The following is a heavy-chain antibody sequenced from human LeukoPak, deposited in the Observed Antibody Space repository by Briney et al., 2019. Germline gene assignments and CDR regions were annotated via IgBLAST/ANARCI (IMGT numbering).Heavy chain of an antibody. CDR3: ARDRILCY. D-gene: IGHD3-3*02. J-gene: IGHJ4*02. V-gene: IGHV4-59*01. CDR1: GGSISSYY. Sequence: SETLSLTCTVSGGSISSYYWSWIRQPPGKGLEWIGYIYYSGSTNYNPSLRSRVTISVDTSKNQFSLKLSSVTAADTAVYYCARDRILCYWGQGTLATVSS. CDR2: IYYSGST.